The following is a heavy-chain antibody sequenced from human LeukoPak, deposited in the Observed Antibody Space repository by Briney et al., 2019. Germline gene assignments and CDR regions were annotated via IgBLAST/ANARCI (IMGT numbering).Heavy chain of an antibody. Sequence: PGGSLRLSCAASGFTFSSYGMHWVRQAPGKGLEWVAFAHYDGSNKYYADSVKGRFTISRDNPRSTLSLHMNSLRAEDTAVYYCAKGENPGQCLARLSCFDYWGQGTLVTVSS. CDR1: GFTFSSYG. CDR2: AHYDGSNK. J-gene: IGHJ4*02. CDR3: AKGENPGQCLARLSCFDY. D-gene: IGHD6-19*01. V-gene: IGHV3-30*02.